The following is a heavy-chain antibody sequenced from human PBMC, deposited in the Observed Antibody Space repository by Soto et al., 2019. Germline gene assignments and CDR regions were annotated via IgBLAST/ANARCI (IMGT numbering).Heavy chain of an antibody. CDR3: AKDYSPIDYGDLYYFDY. D-gene: IGHD4-17*01. V-gene: IGHV3-23*01. Sequence: GGSLRLSCAASGFTFSSYAMSWVRQAPGKGLEWVSAISGSGGSTYYADSVKGRFTISRDNSKNTLYLQMNSLRAEDTAVYYCAKDYSPIDYGDLYYFDYWGQGTLVTVSS. J-gene: IGHJ4*02. CDR1: GFTFSSYA. CDR2: ISGSGGST.